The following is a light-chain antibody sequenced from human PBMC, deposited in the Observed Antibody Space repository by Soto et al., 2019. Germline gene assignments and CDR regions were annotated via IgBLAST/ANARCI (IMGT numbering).Light chain of an antibody. CDR3: QQRSNWRT. Sequence: EIVLTQSPATLSLSPGETATLSCRASQIVSTTYLAWYQQKPGQAPRLLIYDASNRATGVPSRFSGGGSGTDFTLTITGLEPEDFAVYYCQQRSNWRTFGQGTKVDIK. V-gene: IGKV3-11*01. CDR2: DAS. CDR1: QIVSTTY. J-gene: IGKJ1*01.